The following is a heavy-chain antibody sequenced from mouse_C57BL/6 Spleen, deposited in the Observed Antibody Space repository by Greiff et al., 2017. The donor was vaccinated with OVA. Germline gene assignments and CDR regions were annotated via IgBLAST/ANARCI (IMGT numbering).Heavy chain of an antibody. V-gene: IGHV1-82*01. D-gene: IGHD2-3*01. CDR3: ARSPHDGYYYFDY. CDR2: IYPGDGDT. CDR1: GYAFSSSW. Sequence: LVESGPELVKPGASVKISCKASGYAFSSSWMNWVKQRPGKGLEWIGRIYPGDGDTNYNGKFKGKATLTADKSSSTAYMQLSSLTSEDSAVYFCARSPHDGYYYFDYWGQGTTLTVSS. J-gene: IGHJ2*01.